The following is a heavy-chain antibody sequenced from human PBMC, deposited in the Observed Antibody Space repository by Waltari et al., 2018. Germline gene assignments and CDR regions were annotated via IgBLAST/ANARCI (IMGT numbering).Heavy chain of an antibody. CDR3: AKDAFGNTYLDH. J-gene: IGHJ5*02. D-gene: IGHD3-10*01. CDR2: ASFEGSTT. Sequence: QVQLVESGGGVVQPGMSLILSCPASGFCLSPFGMQWLRQAPGKGLEWVALASFEGSTTYYADSVRGRFTISRDNSKNTLYLDINTLRVDDTAIYYCAKDAFGNTYLDHWGQGTLVTVSS. V-gene: IGHV3-30*18. CDR1: GFCLSPFG.